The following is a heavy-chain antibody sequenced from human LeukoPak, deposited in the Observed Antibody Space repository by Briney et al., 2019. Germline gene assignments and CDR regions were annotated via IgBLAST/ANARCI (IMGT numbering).Heavy chain of an antibody. CDR3: AREGYSPRDGYNFNFDY. CDR1: GFTFDDYA. D-gene: IGHD5-24*01. CDR2: ISWNSGSI. Sequence: GRSLRLSCAASGFTFDDYAMHWVRQAPGKGLEWVSGISWNSGSIGYADSVKGRFTISRDNAKNSLYLQMNSLRAEDTAVYYCAREGYSPRDGYNFNFDYWGQGTLVTVSS. J-gene: IGHJ4*02. V-gene: IGHV3-9*01.